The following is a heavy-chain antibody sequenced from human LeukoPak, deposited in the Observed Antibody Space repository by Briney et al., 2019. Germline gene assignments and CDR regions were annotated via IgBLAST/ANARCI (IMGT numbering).Heavy chain of an antibody. CDR1: GFTFSSYA. D-gene: IGHD2/OR15-2a*01. Sequence: PAGGSLRLSCAASGFTFSSYAMSWVRQAPGKGLEWVSAISGSGGSTYYADSVKGRFTISRDNSKNTLYLQMNSLRAEDTAVYYCAKGKRGLLVSYYFDYWGQGTLVTVSS. J-gene: IGHJ4*02. V-gene: IGHV3-23*01. CDR3: AKGKRGLLVSYYFDY. CDR2: ISGSGGST.